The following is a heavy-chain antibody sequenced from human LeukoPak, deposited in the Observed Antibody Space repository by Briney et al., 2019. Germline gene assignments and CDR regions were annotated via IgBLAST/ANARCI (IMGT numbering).Heavy chain of an antibody. V-gene: IGHV3-21*01. CDR1: GFTFSSYS. CDR3: ASTPFWSGYDY. Sequence: PGGSLRLSCAASGFTFSSYSMNWVRQAPGKGLEWVSSISGSSSYIYYADSVKGRFTISRDNSKNTLYLQMNSLRAEDTAVYYCASTPFWSGYDYWGQGTLVTVSS. J-gene: IGHJ4*02. CDR2: ISGSSSYI. D-gene: IGHD3-3*01.